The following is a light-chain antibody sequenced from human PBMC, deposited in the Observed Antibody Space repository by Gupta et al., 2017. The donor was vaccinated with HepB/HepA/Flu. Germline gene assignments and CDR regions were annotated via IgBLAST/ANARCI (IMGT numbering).Light chain of an antibody. CDR3: QQYTNWPPLT. Sequence: EIVMTQSPATLSVSPGERATLSCRASQSVSSYLAWYQQKPGQSPRLLIYGASTRATGIPARFSGSGSGTEFTLTISSLQSEDFAIYYCQQYTNWPPLTFGGRTKVEIK. J-gene: IGKJ4*01. CDR1: QSVSSY. CDR2: GAS. V-gene: IGKV3-15*01.